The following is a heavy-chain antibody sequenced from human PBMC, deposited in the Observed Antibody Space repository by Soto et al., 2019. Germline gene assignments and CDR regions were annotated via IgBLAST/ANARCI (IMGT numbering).Heavy chain of an antibody. CDR2: INSASTTT. V-gene: IGHV3-48*02. CDR1: GFPFNTDA. Sequence: DVQLVESGGGLVQPGGSLRLSCAASGFPFNTDAMHWVRQAPGKGLEWISYINSASTTTFHADSVKGRITVSRANAENSLYLQMSSLIHEDTAVAYCARDLSHWGQGTMVTVSS. CDR3: ARDLSH. J-gene: IGHJ4*02.